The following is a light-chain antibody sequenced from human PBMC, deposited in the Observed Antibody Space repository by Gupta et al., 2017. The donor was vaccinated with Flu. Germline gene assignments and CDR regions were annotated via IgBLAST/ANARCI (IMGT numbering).Light chain of an antibody. V-gene: IGKV2-30*01. CDR2: KAF. Sequence: DVVITQSPLSLPVTLGQPASISCSSSESLGYSDGDSYVSWFPQRPGQSPRRLIYKAFNRDSGVPDRLSGSGSGSDFTLKIIRRVAEDVGVYYCRQRKPCGWTFGQGTKVEI. CDR1: ESLGYSDGDSY. J-gene: IGKJ1*01. CDR3: RQRKPCGWT.